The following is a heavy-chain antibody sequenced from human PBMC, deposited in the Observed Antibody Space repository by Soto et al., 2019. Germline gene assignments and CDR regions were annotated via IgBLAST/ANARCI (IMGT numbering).Heavy chain of an antibody. CDR2: IYNSGST. V-gene: IGHV4-59*01. CDR3: ARDDSERPATY. CDR1: GGSISSYY. J-gene: IGHJ4*02. D-gene: IGHD3-10*01. Sequence: SETLSLTCTVSGGSISSYYWTWIRQPPGKGLEWIGFIYNSGSTHYNPSLRSRVTISVDTSKNQFSLKLSSVTAADTAVYYCARDDSERPATYWGQGTLVTVSS.